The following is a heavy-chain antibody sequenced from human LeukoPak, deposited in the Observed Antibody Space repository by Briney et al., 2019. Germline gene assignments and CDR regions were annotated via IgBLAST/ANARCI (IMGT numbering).Heavy chain of an antibody. Sequence: GGSLRLXCAASGFTFSSYWMHWVRQAPGKGLVWVSHINSDGSSTSYADSVKGRFTISRDNAKNTLYLQMNSLRAEDTAVYYCASPKYSGGRPIDYWGQGTLVTVSS. CDR1: GFTFSSYW. J-gene: IGHJ4*02. D-gene: IGHD6-19*01. V-gene: IGHV3-74*01. CDR2: INSDGSST. CDR3: ASPKYSGGRPIDY.